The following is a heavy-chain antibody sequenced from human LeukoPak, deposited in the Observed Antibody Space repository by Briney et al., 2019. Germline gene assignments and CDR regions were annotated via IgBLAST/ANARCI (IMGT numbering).Heavy chain of an antibody. V-gene: IGHV3-30*18. J-gene: IGHJ4*02. CDR3: AKTLGPPGGLDY. CDR1: GFTFSSYG. Sequence: GGSLRLSCAASGFTFSSYGMHWVRQAPGKGLEWVAVISYDGSNKYYADSVKGRFTISRDNSKNTLYLQMNSQRAEDTAVYYCAKTLGPPGGLDYWGQGTLATVSS. CDR2: ISYDGSNK.